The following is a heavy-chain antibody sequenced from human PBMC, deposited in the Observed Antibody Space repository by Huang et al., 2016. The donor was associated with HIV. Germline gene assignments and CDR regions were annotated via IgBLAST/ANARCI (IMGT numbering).Heavy chain of an antibody. Sequence: QVQLQESGPGLVKPSQTLSLPCTVSGCSLNSDGYYWSWIRQPPGKGPEWIGPIYYSGNTYSNPSLNCRLPISLDTSKNPFSLNLSSVTAADTAVYYCARVMWGHSRGGCNWFDPWGQGTQVTVSS. CDR3: ARVMWGHSRGGCNWFDP. V-gene: IGHV4-30-4*08. D-gene: IGHD6-19*01. CDR1: GCSLNSDGYY. J-gene: IGHJ5*02. CDR2: IYYSGNT.